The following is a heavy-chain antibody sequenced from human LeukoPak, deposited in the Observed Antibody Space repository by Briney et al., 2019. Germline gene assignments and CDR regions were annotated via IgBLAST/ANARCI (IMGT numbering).Heavy chain of an antibody. CDR3: ARDVATVTPPDY. CDR2: ISRSSGNI. Sequence: GGSLTLSCAASRFSFSSYGMNWVRQAPGQGLEWISYISRSSGNIHYADSVKGRFTISRDNAKNSLFLQMNSLRVEDTAVYYCARDVATVTPPDYRGQGTLVTVSS. D-gene: IGHD4-17*01. V-gene: IGHV3-48*01. CDR1: RFSFSSYG. J-gene: IGHJ4*02.